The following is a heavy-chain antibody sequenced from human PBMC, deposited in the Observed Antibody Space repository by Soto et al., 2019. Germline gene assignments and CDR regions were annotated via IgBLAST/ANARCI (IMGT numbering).Heavy chain of an antibody. Sequence: SVKVSCKASGGTFSSYAISWVRQAPGQGLEWMGGIIPIFGTANYAQKFQGRVTITADESTSTAYMELSSLRSEDTAVYYCASHGQDIVVVVDALRGPLDYWGQGTLVTVSS. D-gene: IGHD2-15*01. J-gene: IGHJ4*02. CDR1: GGTFSSYA. CDR3: ASHGQDIVVVVDALRGPLDY. V-gene: IGHV1-69*13. CDR2: IIPIFGTA.